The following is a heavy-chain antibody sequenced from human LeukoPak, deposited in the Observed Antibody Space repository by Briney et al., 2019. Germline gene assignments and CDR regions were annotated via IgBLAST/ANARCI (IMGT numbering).Heavy chain of an antibody. CDR1: GGSFSGYY. D-gene: IGHD2-8*01. V-gene: IGHV4-34*01. J-gene: IGHJ1*01. CDR3: AGYCTNGVCYSYFQH. CDR2: INHSGST. Sequence: SETLSLTCAVYGGSFSGYYWSWIRRPPGKGLEWIGEINHSGSTNYNPSLKSRVTISVDTSKNQFSLKLSSVTAADTAVYYCAGYCTNGVCYSYFQHWGQGTLVTVSS.